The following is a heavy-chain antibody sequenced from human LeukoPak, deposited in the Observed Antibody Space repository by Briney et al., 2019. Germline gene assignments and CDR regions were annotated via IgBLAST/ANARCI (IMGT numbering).Heavy chain of an antibody. Sequence: GSLRLSCAASGFIFGSYEMNWVRQAPGKGLEWISYISSSGGTKNYADSVKGRFTISRDNAKNSLYLQMNSLRAEDTAVYYCARNPYFDYWGQGTLVTVSS. V-gene: IGHV3-48*03. J-gene: IGHJ4*02. CDR3: ARNPYFDY. CDR1: GFIFGSYE. CDR2: ISSSGGTK.